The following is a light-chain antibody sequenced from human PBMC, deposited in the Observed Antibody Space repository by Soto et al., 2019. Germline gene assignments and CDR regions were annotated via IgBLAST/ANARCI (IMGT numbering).Light chain of an antibody. CDR1: QYINTR. V-gene: IGKV3-11*01. J-gene: IGKJ5*01. CDR2: HTS. Sequence: EILLTQSPSTLPSFPGDRVTLSCRASQYINTRLAWYQHRPGQPPRLLSYHTSNRATGIPARFSGSGSGTDFTLTISGLEPADLALYYCQQRHNWPITFGQGTRLEIK. CDR3: QQRHNWPIT.